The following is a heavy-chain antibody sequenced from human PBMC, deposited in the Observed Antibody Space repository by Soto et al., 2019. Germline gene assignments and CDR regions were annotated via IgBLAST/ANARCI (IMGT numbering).Heavy chain of an antibody. CDR1: CGSFSGYY. J-gene: IGHJ4*02. Sequence: SETLSLTCAVYCGSFSGYYWSWIRQPPGKGLEWIGEINHSGSTNYNPSLKSRVTISVDTSKNQFSLKLSSVTAADTAVYYCARGPRGYYYGSGSRGYYFDYWGQGTLVTVSS. V-gene: IGHV4-34*01. D-gene: IGHD3-10*01. CDR3: ARGPRGYYYGSGSRGYYFDY. CDR2: INHSGST.